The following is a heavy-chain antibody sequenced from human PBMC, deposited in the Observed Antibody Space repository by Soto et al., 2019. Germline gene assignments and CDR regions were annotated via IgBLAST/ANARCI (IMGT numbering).Heavy chain of an antibody. CDR2: IIPIFGTA. CDR3: ARAPGIAAAGPTRGWFDP. J-gene: IGHJ5*02. CDR1: GGTFSSYA. Sequence: QVQLVQSGAEVKKPGSSVKVSCKASGGTFSSYAISWVRQAPGQGLEWMGGIIPIFGTANYAQKFQGRVTITADEXTXTXXMEMSSLRSEDTAVYYCARAPGIAAAGPTRGWFDPWGQGTLVTVSS. V-gene: IGHV1-69*12. D-gene: IGHD6-13*01.